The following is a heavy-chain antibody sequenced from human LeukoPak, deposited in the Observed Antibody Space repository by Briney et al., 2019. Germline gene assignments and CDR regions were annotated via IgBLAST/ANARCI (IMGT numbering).Heavy chain of an antibody. CDR3: ARGPEGDYGYFQH. Sequence: SETLSLTCTVSGGSISSYYWSWIRQPPGKGLEWIGYIYYSGSTNYNPSLKSRVTISVDTSKNQFSLKLSSVTAADTAVYYCARGPEGDYGYFQHWGQGTLVTVSS. D-gene: IGHD4-17*01. CDR1: GGSISSYY. V-gene: IGHV4-59*01. J-gene: IGHJ1*01. CDR2: IYYSGST.